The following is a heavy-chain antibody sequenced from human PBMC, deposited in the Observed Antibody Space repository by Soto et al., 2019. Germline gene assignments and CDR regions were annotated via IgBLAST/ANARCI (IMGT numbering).Heavy chain of an antibody. J-gene: IGHJ6*02. CDR1: GFTFSGYG. Sequence: QVQLVESGGGVVQPGRSLRLSCTASGFTFSGYGMHWVRRAPGKGLEWVAVLSYDGSKKYYGDSVKGRFTISRDNSKNTLLLEMNSLRAEDAAVYYCAKGEAGFGDYDNFYFYGMDVWGQGTTVTVSS. V-gene: IGHV3-30*18. CDR3: AKGEAGFGDYDNFYFYGMDV. CDR2: LSYDGSKK. D-gene: IGHD4-17*01.